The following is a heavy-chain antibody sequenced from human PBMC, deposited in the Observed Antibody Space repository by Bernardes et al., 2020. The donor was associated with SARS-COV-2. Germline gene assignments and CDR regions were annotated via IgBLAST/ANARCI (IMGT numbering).Heavy chain of an antibody. V-gene: IGHV3-7*01. CDR3: AKGGYRDGS. CDR2: IKEDGSEK. Sequence: GGSLRLSCAASGFTFSSYWMSWVRQAPGKGLEWVANIKEDGSEKNYVDSVKGRFSISRDNAKNSLYLQMNSLRAEDTAVYYCAKGGYRDGSWGQGTLVTVYS. CDR1: GFTFSSYW. J-gene: IGHJ5*02. D-gene: IGHD5-18*01.